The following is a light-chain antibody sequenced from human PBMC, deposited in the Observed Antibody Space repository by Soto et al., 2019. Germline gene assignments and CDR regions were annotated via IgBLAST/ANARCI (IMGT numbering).Light chain of an antibody. J-gene: IGKJ5*01. Sequence: EIVLTQSPGTLSLSPGERATLSCRASQSVSSTYLAWYQQKPGQAPRPLIYGASSRATGTPDSLSVSGSGKNSPLTISRLDPKYFAVYYCKNYGSPPPITFGQGQRLDIK. CDR2: GAS. CDR1: QSVSSTY. V-gene: IGKV3-20*01. CDR3: KNYGSPPPIT.